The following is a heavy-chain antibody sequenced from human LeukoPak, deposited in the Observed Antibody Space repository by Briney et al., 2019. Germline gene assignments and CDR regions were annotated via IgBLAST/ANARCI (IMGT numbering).Heavy chain of an antibody. CDR2: IKEDGSVQ. J-gene: IGHJ4*02. CDR1: GFTFNNYW. CDR3: ASGVPTDY. Sequence: GGSLRLSCSASGFTFNNYWMSWVRQAPGKGLEWVANIKEDGSVQYYVDSLKGRFTISRDNAKNSLYLQMNSLRAEDTAVYYCASGVPTDYWGQGTLVTVSS. D-gene: IGHD3-10*01. V-gene: IGHV3-7*01.